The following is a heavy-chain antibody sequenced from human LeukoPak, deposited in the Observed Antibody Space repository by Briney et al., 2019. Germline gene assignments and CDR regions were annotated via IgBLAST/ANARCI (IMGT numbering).Heavy chain of an antibody. J-gene: IGHJ4*02. CDR2: INHSGST. V-gene: IGHV4-34*01. CDR3: ARPRAAAAAIDY. Sequence: PSETLSLTCAVYGGSFSGYYWSWIRQPPGKGLEWIGEINHSGSTNYNPSLKSRVTISVDTSKNQFSLKLSSVTAADTAVYYCARPRAAAAAIDYWGQGTLVTVSS. D-gene: IGHD6-13*01. CDR1: GGSFSGYY.